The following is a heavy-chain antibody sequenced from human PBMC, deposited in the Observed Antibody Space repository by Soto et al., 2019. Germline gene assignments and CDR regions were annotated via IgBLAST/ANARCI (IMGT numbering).Heavy chain of an antibody. CDR1: GYTFFNYG. CDR3: ARRSSSSSWFDP. D-gene: IGHD6-6*01. CDR2: ISAYNGNT. V-gene: IGHV1-18*01. Sequence: QVQLVQSGTEVKKPGASVKVSCKTSGYTFFNYGISWVRRAPGQGLEWMGWISAYNGNTNYAQNLQGRVTMTTDTSTKTAYMELRSLRSDDTAVYYCARRSSSSSWFDPWGQGTLVTVSS. J-gene: IGHJ5*02.